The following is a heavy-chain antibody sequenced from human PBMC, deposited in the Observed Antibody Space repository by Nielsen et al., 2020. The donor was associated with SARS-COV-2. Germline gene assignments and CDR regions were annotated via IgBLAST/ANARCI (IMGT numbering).Heavy chain of an antibody. CDR3: ARIAASWNFGMDV. Sequence: SGPTLVQPPEILTLPCPFSGLPLITSGMRVNWIRLTPGKPLEWLARIDCDDDKFYSTSLRPRLTISKDTSKNHVVLTMTNMDPVDTATYYCARIAASWNFGMDVWGQGTTVIVS. V-gene: IGHV2-70*04. CDR1: GLPLITSGMR. J-gene: IGHJ6*02. D-gene: IGHD6-25*01. CDR2: IDCDDDK.